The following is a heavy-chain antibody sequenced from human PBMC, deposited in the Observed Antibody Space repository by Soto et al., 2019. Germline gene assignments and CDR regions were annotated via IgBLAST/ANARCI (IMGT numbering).Heavy chain of an antibody. D-gene: IGHD5-12*01. CDR1: GFTFSSYG. J-gene: IGHJ2*01. CDR2: IWYDGSNK. Sequence: GGSLRLPCAASGFTFSSYGMHWVRRAPGKGLEWVAVIWYDGSNKYYADSVKGRFTISRDNSKNTLYLQMNSLRAEDTAVYYCARSKEWLRPSGYFDLWGRGTLVTVSS. CDR3: ARSKEWLRPSGYFDL. V-gene: IGHV3-33*01.